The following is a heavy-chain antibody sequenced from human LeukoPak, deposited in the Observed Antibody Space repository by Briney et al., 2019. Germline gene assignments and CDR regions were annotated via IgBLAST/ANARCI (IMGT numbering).Heavy chain of an antibody. CDR1: GFTFSSYG. V-gene: IGHV3-30*18. CDR3: AKDLRGLVWSSWPQIDY. CDR2: ISYDGSNK. Sequence: GRSLRLSCAASGFTFSSYGMHWVRQAPGKGLEWVAVISYDGSNKYYADSVKGRFTISRDNSKNTLYLQMNSLRAEDTAVYYCAKDLRGLVWSSWPQIDYWGQGTLVTVSS. D-gene: IGHD6-13*01. J-gene: IGHJ4*02.